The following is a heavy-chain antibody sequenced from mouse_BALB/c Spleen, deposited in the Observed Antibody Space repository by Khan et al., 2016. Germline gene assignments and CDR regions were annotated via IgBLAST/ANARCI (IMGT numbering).Heavy chain of an antibody. Sequence: QVQLQQSGAELARPGASVTLSCKASGYTFTTYCMQWVKQRPGQGLEWIGAIYPGDGDTRYTQKFKGKATVTADKSSSTAYMQLSSLASEDSAVYYCARGNCYYDYDYWGQGTTLTVSS. J-gene: IGHJ2*01. D-gene: IGHD2-4*01. CDR2: IYPGDGDT. V-gene: IGHV1-87*01. CDR1: GYTFTTYC. CDR3: ARGNCYYDYDY.